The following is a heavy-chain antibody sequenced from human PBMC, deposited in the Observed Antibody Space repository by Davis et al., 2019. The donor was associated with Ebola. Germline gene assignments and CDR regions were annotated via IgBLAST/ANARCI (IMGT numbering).Heavy chain of an antibody. V-gene: IGHV1-8*01. J-gene: IGHJ6*02. D-gene: IGHD3-3*01. Sequence: ASVKVSCKASGYTFTSYDINWVRQATGQGLEWMGWMNPNSGNTGYAQKFQDRVTMTRNTSISTAYMELSSLRSEDTAVYYCARGGYTIFGVVIAGYYYYGMDVWGQGTTVTVSS. CDR1: GYTFTSYD. CDR3: ARGGYTIFGVVIAGYYYYGMDV. CDR2: MNPNSGNT.